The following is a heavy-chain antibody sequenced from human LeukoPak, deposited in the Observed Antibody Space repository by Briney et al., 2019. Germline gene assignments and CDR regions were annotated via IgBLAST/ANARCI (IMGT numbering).Heavy chain of an antibody. CDR2: IYYSGST. V-gene: IGHV4-39*01. J-gene: IGHJ4*02. D-gene: IGHD2-2*01. CDR1: GGSISSSSYY. CDR3: ARLHYCSNSSCKRNFDY. Sequence: SETLSLTCTVSGGSISSSSYYWGWIRQPPGKGLEWIATIYYSGSTYYNPSLSSRVTISVDTSKSQFSLKLSSVTAADTAVYYCARLHYCSNSSCKRNFDYWGQGTLVTVS.